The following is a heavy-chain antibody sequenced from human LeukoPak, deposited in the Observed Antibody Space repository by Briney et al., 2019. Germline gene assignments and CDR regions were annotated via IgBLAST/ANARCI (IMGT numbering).Heavy chain of an antibody. CDR3: ARDGYSFGHDFDY. CDR1: GFTVSSYW. J-gene: IGHJ4*02. D-gene: IGHD5-18*01. Sequence: GGSLRLSCAASGFTVSSYWMHWVRHTPGKGLVWVSRIKSDGSSTSYADSVKGRFTISRDNAKNTLYLQMNSLRAEDTAVYYCARDGYSFGHDFDYWGQGTLVTVSS. CDR2: IKSDGSST. V-gene: IGHV3-74*01.